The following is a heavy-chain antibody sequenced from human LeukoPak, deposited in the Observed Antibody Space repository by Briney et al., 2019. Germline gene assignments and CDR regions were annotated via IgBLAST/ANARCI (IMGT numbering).Heavy chain of an antibody. D-gene: IGHD2/OR15-2a*01. CDR2: ISTSSSYI. CDR1: GFTFSSYW. CDR3: AKDGSMPWGYYMDV. Sequence: GGSLRLSCAASGFTFSSYWMSWVRQASGKRLEWVSFISTSSSYIYYADSVKGRFTISRDNAKNSLYLEMNSLRAEDTAVYYCAKDGSMPWGYYMDVWGKGTTVTISS. J-gene: IGHJ6*03. V-gene: IGHV3-21*01.